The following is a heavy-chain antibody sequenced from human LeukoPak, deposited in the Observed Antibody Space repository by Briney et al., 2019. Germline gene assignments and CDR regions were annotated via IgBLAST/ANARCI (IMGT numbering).Heavy chain of an antibody. D-gene: IGHD2-8*02. J-gene: IGHJ5*02. CDR3: ARDTGGRGWFDP. V-gene: IGHV3-48*01. CDR2: ISSSSSTI. CDR1: GFTFSSYT. Sequence: GGSLRLSCAASGFTFSSYTMNWVRQAPGKGLEWVSYISSSSSTIYYADSVRGRFTISRDNAKNLLYLQMNSLRAEDTAVYYCARDTGGRGWFDPWGQGTLVTVSS.